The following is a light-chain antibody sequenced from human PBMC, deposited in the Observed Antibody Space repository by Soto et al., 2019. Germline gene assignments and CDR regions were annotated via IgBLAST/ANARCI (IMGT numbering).Light chain of an antibody. CDR3: QSYDDSLCVHYV. V-gene: IGLV1-40*01. Sequence: QSVLTQPPSVSGAPGQRVTISCTGSSSNIGSTYDVQWYQQLPGTAPKLLIHGNTDRPSGVPDRFSGSKSGTSASLAITGFQAADEADYYVQSYDDSLCVHYVFGTGTKLTVL. CDR2: GNT. J-gene: IGLJ1*01. CDR1: SSNIGSTYD.